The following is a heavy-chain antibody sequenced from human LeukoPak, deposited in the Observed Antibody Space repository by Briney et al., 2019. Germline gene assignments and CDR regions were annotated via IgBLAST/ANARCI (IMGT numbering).Heavy chain of an antibody. D-gene: IGHD5-24*01. CDR3: AGRLWRRDGYNLSAFDI. CDR1: GGSISSYY. V-gene: IGHV4-59*01. J-gene: IGHJ3*02. CDR2: IYYSGST. Sequence: PSETLSLTCTVSGGSISSYYWNRLRQPPGKGLEGIGYIYYSGSTNYNPSLKSRVTISVDTSKNQFSLKLSSVTAADTAVYYCAGRLWRRDGYNLSAFDIWGQGTMVTVSS.